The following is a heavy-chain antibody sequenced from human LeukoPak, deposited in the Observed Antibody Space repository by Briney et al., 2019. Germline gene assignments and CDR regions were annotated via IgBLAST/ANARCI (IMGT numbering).Heavy chain of an antibody. J-gene: IGHJ4*02. V-gene: IGHV4-59*01. CDR2: IYYSGST. D-gene: IGHD3-16*01. CDR3: ARDLVGGVEGLFDY. Sequence: SETLSLTCTVSGGSISSYYWSWIRQPPGKGLEWIGYIYYSGSTNYNPSLKSRVTISVDTSKNQFSLKLSSVTAADTAVYYCARDLVGGVEGLFDYWGQGTLVTVSS. CDR1: GGSISSYY.